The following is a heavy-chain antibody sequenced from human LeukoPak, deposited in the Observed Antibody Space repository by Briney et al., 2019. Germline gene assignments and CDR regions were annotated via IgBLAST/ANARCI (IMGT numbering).Heavy chain of an antibody. CDR3: ARDFLSVYGDRGGLDY. Sequence: GGSLRLSCAASGFTFSSFGMHWVCQAPGKGLEWVAIIWSDGSNKYYADSVKGRFTISRDNSKNTLFLQMNSLRAEDTAVYYCARDFLSVYGDRGGLDYWGQGTLVTVSS. V-gene: IGHV3-33*01. CDR2: IWSDGSNK. D-gene: IGHD4-17*01. CDR1: GFTFSSFG. J-gene: IGHJ4*02.